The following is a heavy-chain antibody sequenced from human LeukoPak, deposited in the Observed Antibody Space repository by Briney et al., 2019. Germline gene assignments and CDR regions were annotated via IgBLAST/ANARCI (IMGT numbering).Heavy chain of an antibody. CDR2: IYTSGST. CDR3: ARASSSWSPFDY. J-gene: IGHJ4*02. CDR1: GGSISSYH. D-gene: IGHD6-13*01. V-gene: IGHV4-4*07. Sequence: SETLSLTCIVSGGSISSYHWSWIRQPAGKGLEWIGRIYTSGSTNYNPSLKSRVTISVDTSKNQFSLKLSSVTAADTAVYYCARASSSWSPFDYWGQGTLVTVSS.